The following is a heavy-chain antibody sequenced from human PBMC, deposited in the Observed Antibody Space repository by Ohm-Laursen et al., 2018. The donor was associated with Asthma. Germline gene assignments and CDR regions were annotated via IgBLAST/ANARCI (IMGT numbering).Heavy chain of an antibody. CDR1: GYIFTGYY. CDR2: MDPSSNCA. Sequence: ASVTASCKASGYIFTGYYMHWVRQAPGQGLGWMGIMDPSSNCAAYAQKFQGRVTMTRVTSTSTLYMELIGLRAEDTAVYFCARDTGVGGGNSIDYWGRGTLVTVSS. CDR3: ARDTGVGGGNSIDY. J-gene: IGHJ4*02. D-gene: IGHD4-23*01. V-gene: IGHV1-46*03.